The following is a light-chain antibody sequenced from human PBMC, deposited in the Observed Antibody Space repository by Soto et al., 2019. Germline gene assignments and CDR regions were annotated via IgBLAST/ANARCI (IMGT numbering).Light chain of an antibody. CDR3: QQRSNWII. Sequence: EIVLRQSPGTLSLSPGEGATLSCTASQFVSGTYFAWYQHKPGRAPRLLIYGASSRAAGIPARFSGSGSGTDFTLTISSVEPEDFAVYYCQQRSNWIIFGQGTRLEIK. CDR2: GAS. CDR1: QFVSGTY. J-gene: IGKJ5*01. V-gene: IGKV3D-20*02.